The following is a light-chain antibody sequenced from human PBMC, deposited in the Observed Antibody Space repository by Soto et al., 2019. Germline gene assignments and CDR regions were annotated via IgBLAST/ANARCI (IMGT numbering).Light chain of an antibody. V-gene: IGLV2-8*01. CDR2: EVS. CDR3: SSYAGSNNLV. J-gene: IGLJ2*01. CDR1: SSDVGGYKY. Sequence: QSVLTHPPSASGSPGQSVTISCTGTSSDVGGYKYVSWYQQHPGKAPKLLIHEVSNRPSGVPDRFSGSKSGNTASLTVSGLQAEDEADYYRSSYAGSNNLVFGGGTKVTVL.